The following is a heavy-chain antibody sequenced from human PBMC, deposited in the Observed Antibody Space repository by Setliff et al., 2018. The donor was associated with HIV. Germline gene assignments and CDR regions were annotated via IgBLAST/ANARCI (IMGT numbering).Heavy chain of an antibody. Sequence: PGGSLRLSCAASGFTFSSSAMSWVRQAPGKGLEWVSLIQSSGITYYADSVKGRFTISRDNSNNTLSLQMSSLRAEDTALYYCAKLDYYDTSGSWARKVAIDFWGRGTMVTVS. V-gene: IGHV3-23*01. J-gene: IGHJ3*01. D-gene: IGHD3-22*01. CDR3: AKLDYYDTSGSWARKVAIDF. CDR2: IQSSGIT. CDR1: GFTFSSSA.